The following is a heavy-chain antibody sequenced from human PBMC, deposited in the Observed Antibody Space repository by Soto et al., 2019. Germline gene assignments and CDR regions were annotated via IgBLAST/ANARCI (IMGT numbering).Heavy chain of an antibody. V-gene: IGHV3-43*01. J-gene: IGHJ4*02. D-gene: IGHD3-10*01. CDR2: ISWDGGST. CDR1: GFTFDDYT. CDR3: AKMYSERSPFDY. Sequence: GGSLRLSCPGSGFTFDDYTMHWVRQAPGKGLEWVSLISWDGGSTYYADSVKGRFTISRDNSKNSLYLQMNSLRTEDTALYYCAKMYSERSPFDYWGQGTLVTVSS.